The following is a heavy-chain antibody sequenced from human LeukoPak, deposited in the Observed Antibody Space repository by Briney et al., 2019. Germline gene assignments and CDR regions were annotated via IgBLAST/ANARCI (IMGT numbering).Heavy chain of an antibody. CDR2: INPTSGAT. CDR3: ARAGDESTGHLDSLHF. CDR1: GYTFDENH. D-gene: IGHD2-8*02. V-gene: IGHV1-2*02. Sequence: GASVKVSCKASGYTFDENHIHWVRQAPGQGPEWMGWINPTSGATDSAQQFQGRLTMTRDTSIGTASMDLSGLRLDDTGIYYCARAGDESTGHLDSLHFWGQGTMVTVSS. J-gene: IGHJ3*01.